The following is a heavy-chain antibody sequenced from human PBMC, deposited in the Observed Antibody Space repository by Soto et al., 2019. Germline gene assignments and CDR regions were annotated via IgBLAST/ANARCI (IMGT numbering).Heavy chain of an antibody. D-gene: IGHD3-22*01. CDR2: LSSSSSYT. J-gene: IGHJ4*02. V-gene: IGHV3-11*06. CDR1: GFTFSDYY. Sequence: QVQLVESGGGLVKPGGSLRLSCAASGFTFSDYYMSWIRQAPGKGLEWVSYLSSSSSYTNYADSVKGRFTISRDNAKNSLYLQMNSLRAEDTAVYYCARDRGYYDSSGYYSAPGYWGQGTLVTVSS. CDR3: ARDRGYYDSSGYYSAPGY.